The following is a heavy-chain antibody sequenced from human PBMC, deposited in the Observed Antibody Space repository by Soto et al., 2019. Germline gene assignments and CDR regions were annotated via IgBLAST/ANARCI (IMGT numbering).Heavy chain of an antibody. V-gene: IGHV4-34*01. CDR1: GGSFSGYY. J-gene: IGHJ5*02. Sequence: SETLSLTCAVYGGSFSGYYWSWIRQPPGKGLEWIGEINHSGSTNYNPSLKNRVTISVDTSKNQFSLKLSSVTAADTAVYHCARGDLLTGSRNWFDPWGQGILVTVSS. D-gene: IGHD3-9*01. CDR2: INHSGST. CDR3: ARGDLLTGSRNWFDP.